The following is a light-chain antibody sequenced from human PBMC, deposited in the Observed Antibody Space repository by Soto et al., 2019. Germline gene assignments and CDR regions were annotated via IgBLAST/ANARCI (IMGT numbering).Light chain of an antibody. Sequence: VLTQSPFTLSLSPWDRATLSCTASQSFSGMLAWYQQKPGQAPRLLIYDASTRATGIPPRFSGSGSGTDFTLTISSLQTEDVAVYYCQQRQYWPPITFGQGTRLEIK. CDR1: QSFSGM. J-gene: IGKJ5*01. V-gene: IGKV3-11*01. CDR2: DAS. CDR3: QQRQYWPPIT.